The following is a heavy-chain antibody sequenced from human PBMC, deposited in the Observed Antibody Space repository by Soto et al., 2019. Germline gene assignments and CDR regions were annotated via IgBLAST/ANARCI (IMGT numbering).Heavy chain of an antibody. Sequence: QVQLVQSGAEVKKPGSSVKVSCKASGGTFSSYAISWVRQAPGQGLGWMGGIIPIFGTANYAQKFQGRVTITADESTSTADMELSSLRSEDTAVYYCRRDGYNWESIDPWGQGTLVTVSS. J-gene: IGHJ5*02. D-gene: IGHD5-12*01. CDR1: GGTFSSYA. V-gene: IGHV1-69*01. CDR2: IIPIFGTA. CDR3: RRDGYNWESIDP.